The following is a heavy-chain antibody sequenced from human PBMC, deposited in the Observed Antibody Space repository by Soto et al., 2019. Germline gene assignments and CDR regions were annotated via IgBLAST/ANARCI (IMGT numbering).Heavy chain of an antibody. CDR3: VRQYSSGWYRYFDY. Sequence: SETLSLTCTVSGGSISSGGYYWILIRQHPGKGLEWIGYIYYSGSTYYNPSLKSRVTISVDTSKNQFSLKLSSVTAADTAVYYFVRQYSSGWYRYFDYWRQATLGTVPS. J-gene: IGHJ4*02. CDR2: IYYSGST. CDR1: GGSISSGGYY. D-gene: IGHD6-19*01. V-gene: IGHV4-31*03.